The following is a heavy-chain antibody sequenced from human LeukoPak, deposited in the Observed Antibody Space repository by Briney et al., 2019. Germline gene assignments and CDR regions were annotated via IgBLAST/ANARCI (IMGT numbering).Heavy chain of an antibody. J-gene: IGHJ4*02. CDR2: IRYDGTNK. CDR1: GFTFSSYG. CDR3: AKDLLLGILDY. Sequence: QPGGSLRLSCAASGFTFSSYGMHWVRQAPVKGLEWVAFIRYDGTNKCYADSVKGRFTVSRDNSKNMPYLQMNSLRAEDTAVYYCAKDLLLGILDYWGQGTLVTVSS. V-gene: IGHV3-30*02. D-gene: IGHD7-27*01.